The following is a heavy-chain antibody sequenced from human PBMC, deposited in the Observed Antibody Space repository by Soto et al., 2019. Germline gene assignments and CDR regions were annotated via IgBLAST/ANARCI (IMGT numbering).Heavy chain of an antibody. Sequence: SEILSLTCTVSGGSISSYYWSWIRQPPGKGLEWIGYIYYSGSTNYNPSLKSRVTISVDTSKNQFSLKLSSVTAADTAVYYCARVMATYGMDVWGQGTTVTVSS. D-gene: IGHD5-12*01. J-gene: IGHJ6*02. V-gene: IGHV4-59*01. CDR1: GGSISSYY. CDR3: ARVMATYGMDV. CDR2: IYYSGST.